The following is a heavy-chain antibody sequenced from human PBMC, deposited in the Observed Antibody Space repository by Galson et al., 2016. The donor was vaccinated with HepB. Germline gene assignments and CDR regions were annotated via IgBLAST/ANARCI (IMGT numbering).Heavy chain of an antibody. Sequence: SLRLSCAASGFSFSNYWMHWVRQAPGKGLVWVSRIFSDGTGASYADSVKGRFTISRDNTKETLYLQMNSLRAEDTAVYYCVRDNNGDDYSFDYWGQGTLVTVSS. D-gene: IGHD3-16*01. V-gene: IGHV3-74*01. CDR2: IFSDGTGA. CDR1: GFSFSNYW. J-gene: IGHJ4*02. CDR3: VRDNNGDDYSFDY.